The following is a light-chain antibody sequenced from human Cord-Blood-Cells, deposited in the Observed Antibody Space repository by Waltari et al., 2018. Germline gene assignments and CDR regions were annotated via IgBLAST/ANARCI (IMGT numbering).Light chain of an antibody. Sequence: QSALTQPASVSGSPGQSITISCTGTSSDVGSYNLVSWYQQHPGEATKLMIYEGSQRPSGVSNRFSGSKSCNTASLTISGLQAEDEADYYCCSYAGSSTYVFGTGTKVTVL. J-gene: IGLJ1*01. CDR3: CSYAGSSTYV. CDR1: SSDVGSYNL. CDR2: EGS. V-gene: IGLV2-23*01.